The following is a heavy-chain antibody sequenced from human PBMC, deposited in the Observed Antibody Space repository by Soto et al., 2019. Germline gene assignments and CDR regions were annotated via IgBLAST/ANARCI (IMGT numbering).Heavy chain of an antibody. CDR1: GGTFSSYA. D-gene: IGHD3-9*01. CDR3: ARIGGHLRYFDWLYPGEDSADAFDI. V-gene: IGHV1-69*13. Sequence: GASVKVSCKASGGTFSSYAISWVRQAPGQGLEWMGGIIPIFGTANYAQKFQGRVTITADESTSTAYMELSSLRSEDTAVYYCARIGGHLRYFDWLYPGEDSADAFDIWGQGTIVTVSS. CDR2: IIPIFGTA. J-gene: IGHJ3*02.